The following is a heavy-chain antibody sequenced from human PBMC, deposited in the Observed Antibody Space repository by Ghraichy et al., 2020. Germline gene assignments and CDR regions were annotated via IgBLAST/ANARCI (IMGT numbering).Heavy chain of an antibody. D-gene: IGHD2-21*01. CDR1: GFTFSSYS. CDR2: ISTTGRTI. V-gene: IGHV3-48*02. Sequence: GGSLRLSCAASGFTFSSYSMNWVRQAPGKGLEWVSYISTTGRTIYYADSLKGRFTISRDNAKNSLYLQMNSLRDDDTAVYYCVRDTCADDCWHPTFAYWGQGTLVTVSS. J-gene: IGHJ4*02. CDR3: VRDTCADDCWHPTFAY.